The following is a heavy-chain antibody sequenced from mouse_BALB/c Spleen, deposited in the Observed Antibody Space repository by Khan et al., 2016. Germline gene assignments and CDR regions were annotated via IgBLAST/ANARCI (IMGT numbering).Heavy chain of an antibody. CDR2: INTETGEP. V-gene: IGHV9-2-1*01. D-gene: IGHD1-2*01. CDR3: ARRFHYGAWFAY. CDR1: GYTFTDYS. J-gene: IGHJ3*01. Sequence: QIQLVQSGPELKKPGETVKISCKASGYTFTDYSMHWVKQAPGKGLKWMGWINTETGEPTYADDFKGRFAFSLETSASTAYLQINNLKNEDTATYFCARRFHYGAWFAYWGQGPLVTVSA.